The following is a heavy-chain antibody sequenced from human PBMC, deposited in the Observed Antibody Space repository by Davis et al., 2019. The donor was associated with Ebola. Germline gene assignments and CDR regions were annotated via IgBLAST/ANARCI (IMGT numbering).Heavy chain of an antibody. CDR2: IVPIYVTP. CDR1: GGTFGSQT. Sequence: SVKVSCKASGGTFGSQTITWVRQAPGQGLEWMGGIVPIYVTPSYSQKFQGRLTITADEPTSTAYMELRSLRSDDTAVYYCARDLLRDIVVVVAATTPGYWGQGTLVTVSS. D-gene: IGHD2-15*01. V-gene: IGHV1-69*13. J-gene: IGHJ4*02. CDR3: ARDLLRDIVVVVAATTPGY.